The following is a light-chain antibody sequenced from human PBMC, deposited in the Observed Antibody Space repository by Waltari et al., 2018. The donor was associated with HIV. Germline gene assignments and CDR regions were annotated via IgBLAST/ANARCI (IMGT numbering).Light chain of an antibody. J-gene: IGLJ3*02. CDR2: EVS. CDR3: SSFTGTTALV. Sequence: QSALTQPASVSGSPGQSHTISCTGTCSDIGCYKYFSWFQQHPDKAPKLIIDEVSNRPSEISNRFSGSKSGNTASLTISELQAEDEADYYCSSFTGTTALVFGGGTKLTVL. V-gene: IGLV2-14*01. CDR1: CSDIGCYKY.